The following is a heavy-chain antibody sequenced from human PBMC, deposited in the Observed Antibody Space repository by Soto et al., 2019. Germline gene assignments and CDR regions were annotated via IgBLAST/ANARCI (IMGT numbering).Heavy chain of an antibody. V-gene: IGHV1-69*13. CDR2: IIPIFGTA. CDR1: GGTFSSYA. D-gene: IGHD3-16*01. CDR3: ASARWAYDYVWGRPFRYYGMDV. J-gene: IGHJ6*02. Sequence: ASVKVSCKASGGTFSSYAISWVRQAPGQGLEWMGGIIPIFGTANYAQKSQGRVTITADESTSTAYMELGSLRSEDTAVYYCASARWAYDYVWGRPFRYYGMDVWGQGTTVTVSS.